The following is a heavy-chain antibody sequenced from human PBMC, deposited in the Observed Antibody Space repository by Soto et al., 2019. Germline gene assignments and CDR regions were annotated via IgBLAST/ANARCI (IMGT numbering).Heavy chain of an antibody. J-gene: IGHJ4*02. CDR2: IYYRGST. CDR1: GGSVSSGSYY. CDR3: ARVSSSWGLVNYFDY. V-gene: IGHV4-61*01. D-gene: IGHD6-13*01. Sequence: SETLSLTCTVSGGSVSSGSYYWSWIRQPPGKRMECIGDIYYRGSTNYKHSLKSQVTKSVNTSKKQFSLKLCSVTAADMAVYYCARVSSSWGLVNYFDYWGQGTLVTVSS.